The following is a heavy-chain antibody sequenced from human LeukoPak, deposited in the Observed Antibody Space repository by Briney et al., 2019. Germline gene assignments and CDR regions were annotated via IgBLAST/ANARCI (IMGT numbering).Heavy chain of an antibody. D-gene: IGHD6-13*01. CDR2: IWYGGSNK. CDR1: GFTFSSYG. V-gene: IGHV3-33*08. Sequence: GGSLRLSCAASGFTFSSYGMHWVRQAPGKGLEWVAVIWYGGSNKYYADSVKGRFTISRDNSKNTLYLQMNSLRAEDTAVYYCAKSGGAAAGTPFDYWGQGTLVTVSS. J-gene: IGHJ4*02. CDR3: AKSGGAAAGTPFDY.